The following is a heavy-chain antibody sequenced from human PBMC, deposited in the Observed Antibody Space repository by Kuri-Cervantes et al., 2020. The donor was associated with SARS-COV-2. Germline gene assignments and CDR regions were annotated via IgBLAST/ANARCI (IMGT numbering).Heavy chain of an antibody. J-gene: IGHJ4*02. CDR3: VRVGAYSGYDFDS. Sequence: GESLKISCAASGFTFSSYWMSWVRQAPGKGLEWVANIKQNGSEKYYVDSVKGRFTISRDNAKNSLYLQMNSLRAEDTAVYYCVRVGAYSGYDFDSWGQGTLVTVSS. D-gene: IGHD5-12*01. V-gene: IGHV3-7*01. CDR2: IKQNGSEK. CDR1: GFTFSSYW.